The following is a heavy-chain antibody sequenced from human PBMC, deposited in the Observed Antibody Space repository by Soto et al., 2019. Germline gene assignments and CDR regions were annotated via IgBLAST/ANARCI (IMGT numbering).Heavy chain of an antibody. V-gene: IGHV4-34*01. CDR2: INHSGST. CDR1: GGSFSGYY. J-gene: IGHJ3*02. CDR3: ARAVITIFGVVTHDAFDI. D-gene: IGHD3-3*01. Sequence: SETLSLTCAVYGGSFSGYYWSWIRQPPGKGLEWIGEINHSGSTNYNPSLKSRVTISVDTSKNQFSLKLSSVTAADTAVYYCARAVITIFGVVTHDAFDIWGQGTMVTVSS.